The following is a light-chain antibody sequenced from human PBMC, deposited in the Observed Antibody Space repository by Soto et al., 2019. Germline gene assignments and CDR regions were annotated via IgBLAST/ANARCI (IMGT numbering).Light chain of an antibody. J-gene: IGLJ1*01. CDR1: SSDIGLYNY. V-gene: IGLV2-14*01. CDR2: EVN. CDR3: SSLSTTSTPIV. Sequence: QSVLSKPASMSLSPGQSITIPCTGASSDIGLYNYVSWYQHHPGKALKLLISEVNVRPSGLSDRFSASKAGNTASLTISGLQPEDEAYYYCSSLSTTSTPIVFGSGTKVTVL.